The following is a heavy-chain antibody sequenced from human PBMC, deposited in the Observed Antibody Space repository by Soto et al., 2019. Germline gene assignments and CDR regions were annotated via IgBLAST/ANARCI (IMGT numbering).Heavy chain of an antibody. V-gene: IGHV4-34*01. Sequence: PSETLSLTCAVYGGSFSGYYWSWIRQPPGKGLEWIGEINHSGSTNYNPSLKSRVTISVDTSKNQFSLKLSSVTAADTAVYYCARGTYCSSTSCYRRRVAFDIWGQGTMVTVSS. J-gene: IGHJ3*02. D-gene: IGHD2-2*01. CDR2: INHSGST. CDR3: ARGTYCSSTSCYRRRVAFDI. CDR1: GGSFSGYY.